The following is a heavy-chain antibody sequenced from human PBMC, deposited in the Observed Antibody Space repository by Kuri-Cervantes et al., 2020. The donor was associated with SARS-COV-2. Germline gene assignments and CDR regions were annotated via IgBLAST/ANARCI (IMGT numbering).Heavy chain of an antibody. CDR2: IYRNGDT. CDR3: VKYGIGASGSYNKRSFDS. CDR1: GVTVTDSH. Sequence: GESLKISCAVSGVTVTDSHMNWVRQAPGKGLEWVGDIYRNGDTYYADSVRGRFTISRDNSKNTLYLQMNSLKADDTAMYHCVKYGIGASGSYNKRSFDSWGRGTLVTVSS. J-gene: IGHJ4*01. D-gene: IGHD3-10*01. V-gene: IGHV3-53*01.